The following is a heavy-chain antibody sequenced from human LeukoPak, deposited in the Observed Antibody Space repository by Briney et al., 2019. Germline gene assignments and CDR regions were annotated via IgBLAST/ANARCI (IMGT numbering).Heavy chain of an antibody. CDR2: ISGTGGHT. J-gene: IGHJ4*02. CDR3: ARDNPRGSGNYGPSVYDY. Sequence: GGSLRLSCAASGFTFSTYSMSWVRQAPGKGLAWVSGISGTGGHTYYAVSVKGRFTISRDNSKNTLYLQMDSLRDDDTAVYYCARDNPRGSGNYGPSVYDYWGQGTLATVSS. CDR1: GFTFSTYS. D-gene: IGHD6-19*01. V-gene: IGHV3-23*01.